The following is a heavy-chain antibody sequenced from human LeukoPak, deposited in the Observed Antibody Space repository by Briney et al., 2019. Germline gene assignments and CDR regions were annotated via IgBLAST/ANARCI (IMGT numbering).Heavy chain of an antibody. D-gene: IGHD3-22*01. V-gene: IGHV1-3*01. J-gene: IGHJ5*02. CDR2: INAGNGNT. CDR3: ARLTYYYDSSGQNWFDP. CDR1: GHTFTSYA. Sequence: ASVKASCKASGHTFTSYAMHWVRQAPGQRLEWMRWINAGNGNTKYSQKFQGRVTITRDTSASTAYMELSSLRSEDTAVYYCARLTYYYDSSGQNWFDPWGQGTLVTVSS.